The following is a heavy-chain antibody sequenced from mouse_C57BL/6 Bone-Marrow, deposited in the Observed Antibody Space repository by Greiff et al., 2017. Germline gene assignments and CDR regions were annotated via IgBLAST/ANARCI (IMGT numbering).Heavy chain of an antibody. D-gene: IGHD1-1*01. J-gene: IGHJ2*01. V-gene: IGHV1-59*01. Sequence: QVQLQQPGAELVRPGTSVKLSCKASGYTFTSYWMHWVKQRPGQGLEWIGVIDPSDSYTNYNQKFKGKATLTVDTSSRPAYMQLSSLTAEDSAVYYGARVFYYGDYWGQGTTLTVAS. CDR1: GYTFTSYW. CDR2: IDPSDSYT. CDR3: ARVFYYGDY.